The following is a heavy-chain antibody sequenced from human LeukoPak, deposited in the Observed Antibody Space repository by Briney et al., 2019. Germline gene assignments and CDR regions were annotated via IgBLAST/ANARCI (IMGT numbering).Heavy chain of an antibody. D-gene: IGHD2-15*01. Sequence: GGSLRLSCAASGFTFNVYGMSWVRQAPGKGLEWVSAISGSGDSTYYADSVKGRFTISRDNSKNTLYLQMNSLRAEDTAVYYCAKGGYCSGGSCYSGGWFDPWGQGTLVTVSS. V-gene: IGHV3-23*01. J-gene: IGHJ5*02. CDR3: AKGGYCSGGSCYSGGWFDP. CDR1: GFTFNVYG. CDR2: ISGSGDST.